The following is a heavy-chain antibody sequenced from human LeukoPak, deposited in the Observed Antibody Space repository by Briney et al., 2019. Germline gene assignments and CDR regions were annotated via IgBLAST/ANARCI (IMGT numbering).Heavy chain of an antibody. D-gene: IGHD5-18*01. CDR2: ISYDGSNK. V-gene: IGHV3-30*03. Sequence: GRSLRLSCAASGFTFSSYGMHWVRQAPGKGLEWVAVISYDGSNKYYADSVKGRFTISRDNAKNSLYLQMNSLRAEDAAVYYCARDSHSYGYDWGQGTLVTVSS. J-gene: IGHJ4*02. CDR3: ARDSHSYGYD. CDR1: GFTFSSYG.